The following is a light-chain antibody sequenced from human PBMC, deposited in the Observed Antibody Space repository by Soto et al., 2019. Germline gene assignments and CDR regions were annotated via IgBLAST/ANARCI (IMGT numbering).Light chain of an antibody. CDR3: TAYRSSSTLDV. J-gene: IGLJ1*01. Sequence: QSVLTQPASVSGSPGQSITISCTGTSSDVGGYNYVSWYQQYPGKAPKLIIYEVNKRPSGVSNRFSGSKSGNKASLTISGLKADDESDYYCTAYRSSSTLDVFGEGTKVTVL. CDR1: SSDVGGYNY. V-gene: IGLV2-14*01. CDR2: EVN.